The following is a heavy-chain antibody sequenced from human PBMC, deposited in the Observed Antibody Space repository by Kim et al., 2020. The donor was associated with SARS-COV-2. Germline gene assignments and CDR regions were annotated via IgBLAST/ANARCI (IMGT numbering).Heavy chain of an antibody. J-gene: IGHJ4*02. CDR1: GFTFSNYW. Sequence: GGSLRLSCAASGFTFSNYWMHWVRQAPGKGLVWVSRINSDGSNTNYADSVKGRFTISRDNAKNTLYLQLNSLGVEDTAVYYCARGKGTMIPDYWGQGTLVTVSS. CDR2: INSDGSNT. CDR3: ARGKGTMIPDY. D-gene: IGHD3-22*01. V-gene: IGHV3-74*01.